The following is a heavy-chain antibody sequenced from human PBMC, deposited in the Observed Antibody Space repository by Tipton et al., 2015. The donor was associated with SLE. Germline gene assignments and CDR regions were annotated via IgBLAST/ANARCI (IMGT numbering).Heavy chain of an antibody. J-gene: IGHJ5*02. CDR1: GFTFSSYW. Sequence: GSLRLSCAASGFTFSSYWMHWVRQAPGKGLVWVSFISDDGSRTYYADFVKGRFTISRDNSEKTVYLQMSGLSAEDTAVYYCARHRMPDQWGQGTLVAVSS. CDR2: ISDDGSRT. V-gene: IGHV3-74*01. D-gene: IGHD2-2*01. CDR3: ARHRMPDQ.